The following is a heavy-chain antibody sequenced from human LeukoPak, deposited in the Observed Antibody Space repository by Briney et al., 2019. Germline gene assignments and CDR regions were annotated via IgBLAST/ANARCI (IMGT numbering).Heavy chain of an antibody. V-gene: IGHV3-7*01. CDR2: IKEDGSEK. CDR3: ARYHWNDVAY. CDR1: GFTFSDYW. Sequence: GESLRLSCAASGFTFSDYWMNWVRQAPAKGLERVANIKEDGSEKYYVDSVRGRFTISRDNAKNSLYLQMNSLRAEDSAVYCCARYHWNDVAYWGQGTLVTVSS. D-gene: IGHD1-1*01. J-gene: IGHJ4*02.